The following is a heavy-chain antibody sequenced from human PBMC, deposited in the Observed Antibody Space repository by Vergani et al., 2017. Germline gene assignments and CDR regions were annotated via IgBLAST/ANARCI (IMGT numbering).Heavy chain of an antibody. CDR2: FDPEDGET. J-gene: IGHJ6*02. D-gene: IGHD2-2*02. V-gene: IGHV1-24*01. CDR1: GYTLTELS. Sequence: QVQLVQSGAEVKKPGASVKVSCKVSGYTLTELSMHWVRQAPGKGLEWMGGFDPEDGETIYAQKFQGRVTMTEDTSTDTAYMELGSLRSEDTTVYYCARDPRPYCSSTSCYRDYYYGMDVWGQGTTVTVSS. CDR3: ARDPRPYCSSTSCYRDYYYGMDV.